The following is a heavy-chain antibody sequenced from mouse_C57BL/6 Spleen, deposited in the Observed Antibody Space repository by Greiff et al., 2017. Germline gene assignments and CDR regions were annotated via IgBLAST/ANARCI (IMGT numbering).Heavy chain of an antibody. Sequence: QVQLQQPGAELVKPGASVKMSCKASGYTFTSYWITWVKQRPGQGLEWIGDIYPGSGSTNYNEKFKSKATLTVDTSSSKAYMQLSSLTSEDSAVYYCANYYSNQTGTGPCDYWGQGTTLTVSS. CDR3: ANYYSNQTGTGPCDY. D-gene: IGHD2-5*01. CDR1: GYTFTSYW. V-gene: IGHV1-55*01. CDR2: IYPGSGST. J-gene: IGHJ2*01.